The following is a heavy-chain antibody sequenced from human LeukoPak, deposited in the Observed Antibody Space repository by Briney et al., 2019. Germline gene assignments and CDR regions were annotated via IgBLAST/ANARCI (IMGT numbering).Heavy chain of an antibody. D-gene: IGHD5-12*01. CDR2: ISSSSRYI. CDR3: ARAGYSGYGDY. CDR1: GFTFSSYS. V-gene: IGHV3-21*01. J-gene: IGHJ4*02. Sequence: GGSLRLSCAASGFTFSSYSMNWLRQAPGKGLEWVSSISSSSRYIYYADSVKGRFTISRDNAKNSLYLQMNSLRAEDTAVYYCARAGYSGYGDYWGQGTLVTVSS.